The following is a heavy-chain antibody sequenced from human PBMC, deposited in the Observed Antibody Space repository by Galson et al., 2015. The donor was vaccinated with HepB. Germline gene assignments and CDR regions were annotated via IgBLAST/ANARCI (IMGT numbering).Heavy chain of an antibody. CDR3: ARDGLRFGGLGLYYYYGMDV. D-gene: IGHD3-10*01. CDR2: ISSSSSYI. Sequence: SLRLSCAASGFTFSSYSMNWVRQAPGKGLEWVSSISSSSSYIYYADSVKGRFTISRDNAKNSLYLQMNSLRAEDTAVYYCARDGLRFGGLGLYYYYGMDVWGQGTTVTVSS. J-gene: IGHJ6*02. V-gene: IGHV3-21*01. CDR1: GFTFSSYS.